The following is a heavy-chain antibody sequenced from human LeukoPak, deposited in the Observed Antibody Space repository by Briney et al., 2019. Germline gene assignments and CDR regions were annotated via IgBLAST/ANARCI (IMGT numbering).Heavy chain of an antibody. V-gene: IGHV3-48*03. D-gene: IGHD2-15*01. J-gene: IGHJ3*02. CDR2: ISSSGSTI. CDR3: AREGFCSGGSCYSGNAFDI. CDR1: GFTFSSYE. Sequence: QPGGSLRLSCAASGFTFSSYEMNWVRQAPGKGLEWVSYISSSGSTIYYADSVKGRFTISRDNAKNTLYLQMNSLRAEDTAVYYCAREGFCSGGSCYSGNAFDIWGQGTMVTVSS.